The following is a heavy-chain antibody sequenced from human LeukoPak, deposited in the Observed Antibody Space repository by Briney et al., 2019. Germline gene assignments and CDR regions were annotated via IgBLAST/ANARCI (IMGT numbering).Heavy chain of an antibody. D-gene: IGHD3-10*01. CDR1: GYTSTGYY. V-gene: IGHV1-2*06. Sequence: ASVKVSCKASGYTSTGYYMHWVRQAPGQGLEWMGRINPNSGGTNYAQKFQGRVTMTRDTSISTAYMELSRLRSDDTAVYYCASFYGSGSYVDYWGQGTLVTVSS. CDR3: ASFYGSGSYVDY. J-gene: IGHJ4*02. CDR2: INPNSGGT.